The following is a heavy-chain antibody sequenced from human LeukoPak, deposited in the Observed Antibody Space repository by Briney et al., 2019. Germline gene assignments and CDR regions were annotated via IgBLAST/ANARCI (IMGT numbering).Heavy chain of an antibody. Sequence: PSETLSLTCTVSGGSISSYYWSWIRQPPGKGLEWIGYIYYSGSTNYNPSLKSRVTISVDTSKNQFSLKLSSVTAADTAVYYCARPYSSSSRWFDPWGQGTLVTVSS. CDR3: ARPYSSSSRWFDP. J-gene: IGHJ5*02. CDR1: GGSISSYY. CDR2: IYYSGST. D-gene: IGHD6-6*01. V-gene: IGHV4-59*08.